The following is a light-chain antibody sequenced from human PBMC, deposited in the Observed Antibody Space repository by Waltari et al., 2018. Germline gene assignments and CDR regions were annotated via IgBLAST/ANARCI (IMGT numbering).Light chain of an antibody. V-gene: IGLV2-14*01. CDR2: DVS. CDR1: SSDVGGYNY. J-gene: IGLJ3*02. CDR3: CSFTSRSTWV. Sequence: QSALTQPASVSGSPCQSITISCTGTSSDVGGYNYVSWYHQHPVKVPKLLIFDVSNRPSGVSNRFSGSKSGNTASLTISGLQAEDESDYYCCSFTSRSTWVFGGGTKLTVL.